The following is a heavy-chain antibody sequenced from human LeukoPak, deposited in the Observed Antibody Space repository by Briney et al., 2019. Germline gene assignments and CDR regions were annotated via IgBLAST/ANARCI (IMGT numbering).Heavy chain of an antibody. Sequence: WASVKVSCKASGGTFSSYAISWVRQAPGQGLEWMGGIIPIFGTANYAQKFQGRVTITADESTSTAYMELSSLRSEDTAVYYCARDHPLWFGELSFLWDIWGQGTMVTVSS. J-gene: IGHJ3*02. CDR1: GGTFSSYA. CDR2: IIPIFGTA. CDR3: ARDHPLWFGELSFLWDI. D-gene: IGHD3-10*01. V-gene: IGHV1-69*13.